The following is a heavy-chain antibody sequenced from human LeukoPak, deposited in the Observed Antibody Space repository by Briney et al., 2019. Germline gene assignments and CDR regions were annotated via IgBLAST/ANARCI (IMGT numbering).Heavy chain of an antibody. D-gene: IGHD3-3*01. CDR2: IYHSGST. J-gene: IGHJ4*02. CDR3: ARETYYDFWSGSTFDY. V-gene: IGHV4-30-2*01. CDR1: GGSISSGGYY. Sequence: SETLSLTCTVSGGSISSGGYYWSWIRQPPGKGLEWIGYIYHSGSTYYNPSLKSRVTISVDRSKNQFSLKLSSVTAADTAVYYCARETYYDFWSGSTFDYWGQGTLVTVSS.